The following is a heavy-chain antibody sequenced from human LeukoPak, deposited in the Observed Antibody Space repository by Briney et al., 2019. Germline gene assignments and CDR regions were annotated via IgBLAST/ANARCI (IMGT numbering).Heavy chain of an antibody. Sequence: SETLSLTCTVSGYSISSGYYWGWIRQPPGKGLEWIGSIYHSGSTYYNPSLKSRVTISVDTSKNQFSLKLSSVTAADTAVYYCAREVVEDHCSGPSCYGGAFDIWGQGTAVTVSS. J-gene: IGHJ3*02. CDR3: AREVVEDHCSGPSCYGGAFDI. D-gene: IGHD2-15*01. CDR1: GYSISSGYY. V-gene: IGHV4-38-2*02. CDR2: IYHSGST.